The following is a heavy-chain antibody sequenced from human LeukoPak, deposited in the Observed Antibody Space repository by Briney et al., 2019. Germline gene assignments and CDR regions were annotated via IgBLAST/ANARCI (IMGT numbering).Heavy chain of an antibody. D-gene: IGHD2-21*02. CDR2: IKQDGSEK. Sequence: GGSLRLSCAASGFTFSSYWMSWVRQAPGKGLEWVANIKQDGSEKYYVDSVKGRFTISRDNAKNSLYLQMNSLRAEDTAVYYCAKAYCGGDCYYYFDYWGQGTLVTVSS. CDR1: GFTFSSYW. J-gene: IGHJ4*02. V-gene: IGHV3-7*03. CDR3: AKAYCGGDCYYYFDY.